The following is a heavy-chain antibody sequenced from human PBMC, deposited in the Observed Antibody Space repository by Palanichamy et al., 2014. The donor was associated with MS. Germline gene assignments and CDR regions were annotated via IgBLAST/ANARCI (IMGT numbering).Heavy chain of an antibody. Sequence: QVQLVQSGAEVKKPGASVKVSCKTSGYTFSDYGVSWVRQAPGQGLEYMGWISTYNGHTNYAQNLQGRVTLTTDTSTSTAYMELRSLRSDDTAVYYCARDPYDFWTGYSVPGTKWVDPWGQGTLVTASS. D-gene: IGHD3-3*01. CDR1: GYTFSDYG. CDR3: ARDPYDFWTGYSVPGTKWVDP. V-gene: IGHV1-18*01. J-gene: IGHJ5*02. CDR2: ISTYNGHT.